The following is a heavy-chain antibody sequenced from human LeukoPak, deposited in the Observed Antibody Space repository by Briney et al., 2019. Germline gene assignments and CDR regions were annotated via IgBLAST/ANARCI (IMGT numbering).Heavy chain of an antibody. J-gene: IGHJ4*02. D-gene: IGHD2-21*02. CDR2: INPNSGGT. CDR1: GYTFTGYY. CDR3: ARDHQAYCGGDCYSPFDY. V-gene: IGHV1-2*02. Sequence: ASVKVSCKASGYTFTGYYIHWVRQAPGQGLEWMGWINPNSGGTTYAQKFQGRVTMTRDTSISTVYIELTRLRSDDTAVYYCARDHQAYCGGDCYSPFDYWDQGTLVTVSS.